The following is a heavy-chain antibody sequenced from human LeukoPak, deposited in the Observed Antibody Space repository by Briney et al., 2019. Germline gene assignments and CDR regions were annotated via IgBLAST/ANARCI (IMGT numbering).Heavy chain of an antibody. CDR3: ARTGRDPYYYYYMDV. CDR2: TNPSSGGT. J-gene: IGHJ6*03. D-gene: IGHD7-27*01. CDR1: GYFFTGYH. Sequence: ASVKVSCKASGYFFTGYHIQWVRQAPGQGLEWMGWTNPSSGGTNYAQKFQGRVTMTRDTSISTAYMELSRLRSDDTAVYYCARTGRDPYYYYYMDVWGKGTTVTVSS. V-gene: IGHV1-2*02.